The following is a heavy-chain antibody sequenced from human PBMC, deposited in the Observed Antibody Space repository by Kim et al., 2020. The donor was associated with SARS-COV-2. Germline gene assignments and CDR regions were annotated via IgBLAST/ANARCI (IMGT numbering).Heavy chain of an antibody. CDR1: GFTFSSYA. V-gene: IGHV3-30*04. Sequence: GGSLRLSCAASGFTFSSYAMHWVRQAPGKGLEWVAVISYDGSNKYYADSVKGRFTISRDNSKNTLYLQMNSLRAEDTAVYCCARVGRGSGWFSYYYYGMDVWGQGTTVTVSS. J-gene: IGHJ6*02. CDR2: ISYDGSNK. CDR3: ARVGRGSGWFSYYYYGMDV. D-gene: IGHD6-19*01.